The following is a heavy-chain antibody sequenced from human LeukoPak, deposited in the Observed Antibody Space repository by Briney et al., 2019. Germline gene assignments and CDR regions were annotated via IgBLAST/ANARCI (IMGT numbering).Heavy chain of an antibody. V-gene: IGHV3-30-3*01. Sequence: PGRSLRLSCAASGFTFSSYAMHWVRQAPGKGLEWVAVISYDGSNKYYADSVKGRFTISRDNAKNSLYLQMNSLRAEDTAVYYCARGPSALDVWGKGTTVTVSS. CDR1: GFTFSSYA. CDR3: ARGPSALDV. J-gene: IGHJ6*04. CDR2: ISYDGSNK.